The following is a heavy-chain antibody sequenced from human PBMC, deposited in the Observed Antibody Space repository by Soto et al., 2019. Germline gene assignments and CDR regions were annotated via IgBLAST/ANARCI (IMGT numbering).Heavy chain of an antibody. V-gene: IGHV2-5*01. CDR1: WFSLSTSGVG. D-gene: IGHD3-3*01. CDR3: ARAYYDFWSGQNLFDY. CDR2: IYWNDDK. Sequence: QITLKESGPTLVKPTQTLTLTCTFSWFSLSTSGVGVGWIRQPPGKALEWLALIYWNDDKRYSPSLKSRLTITKDTSKNQVVLTMTNMDPVDTATYYWARAYYDFWSGQNLFDYWGQGTLGTVFS. J-gene: IGHJ4*02.